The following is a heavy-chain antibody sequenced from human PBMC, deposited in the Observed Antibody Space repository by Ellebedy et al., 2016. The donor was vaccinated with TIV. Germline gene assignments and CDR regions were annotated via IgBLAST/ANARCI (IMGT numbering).Heavy chain of an antibody. CDR2: IYDSGST. CDR3: ARVVWQLPVSYAFDI. J-gene: IGHJ3*02. V-gene: IGHV4-59*01. Sequence: MPSETLSLTCTVSGGSISSYSWSWIRQPPGKGLQWIGYIYDSGSTNYNPSLKSRVTISVDASTNQFSLKLTSVTAADTAVYYCARVVWQLPVSYAFDIWGQGTVVTVSS. D-gene: IGHD2-15*01. CDR1: GGSISSYS.